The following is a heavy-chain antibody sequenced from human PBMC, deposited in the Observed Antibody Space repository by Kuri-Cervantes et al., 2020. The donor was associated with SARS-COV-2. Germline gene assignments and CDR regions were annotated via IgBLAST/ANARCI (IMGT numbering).Heavy chain of an antibody. CDR3: ARDRLWAFDI. Sequence: WETLCLTCAASGFTFSSYWMTWVRQAPGKGLEWVAKIKHDGSEKYYVDSVKGRFTISRDNAKNSVYLQMNSLSDEDTAEYYCARDRLWAFDIWGQGTMVTVSS. CDR1: GFTFSSYW. V-gene: IGHV3-7*01. CDR2: IKHDGSEK. J-gene: IGHJ3*02.